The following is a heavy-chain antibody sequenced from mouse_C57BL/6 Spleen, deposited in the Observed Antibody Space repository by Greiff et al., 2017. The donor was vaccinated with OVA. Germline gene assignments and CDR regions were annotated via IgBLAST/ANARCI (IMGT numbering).Heavy chain of an antibody. J-gene: IGHJ2*01. D-gene: IGHD2-4*01. Sequence: DVKLVESGPGLVKPSQSLSLTCSVTGYSITSGYYWNWIRQFPGNKLEWMGYISYDGSNNYNPSLKNRISITRDTSKNQFFLKLNSVTTEDTATYYGARGIDFDYWGQGTTLTVSS. CDR1: GYSITSGYY. V-gene: IGHV3-6*01. CDR3: ARGIDFDY. CDR2: ISYDGSN.